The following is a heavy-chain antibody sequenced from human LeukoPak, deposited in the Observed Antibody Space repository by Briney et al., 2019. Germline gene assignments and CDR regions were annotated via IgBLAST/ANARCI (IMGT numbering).Heavy chain of an antibody. CDR1: GGSISSSGYY. Sequence: PSETLSLTCTVSGGSISSSGYYWGWIRQPPGKGLEWIGSMYYSGSTYYNPSLKSRVTISVDTSKNQFSLKLSSVTAADTAVYYCASRKSVLLWFGEFSPRSEWFDPWGQGTLVTVSS. J-gene: IGHJ5*02. V-gene: IGHV4-39*07. CDR3: ASRKSVLLWFGEFSPRSEWFDP. D-gene: IGHD3-10*01. CDR2: MYYSGST.